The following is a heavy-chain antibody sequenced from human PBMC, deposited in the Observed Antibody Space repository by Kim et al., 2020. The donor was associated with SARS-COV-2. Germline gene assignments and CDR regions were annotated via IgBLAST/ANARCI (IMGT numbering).Heavy chain of an antibody. D-gene: IGHD3-10*01. Sequence: GGSLRLSCAASGFTFSTYGMHWARQAPGKGLDWVAVISYDGSDKYYADSVRGRFTISRDNTKNTLYLQTNSLRPEDTAVYYCAKDYFSSGTYYLPFD. V-gene: IGHV3-30*18. CDR1: GFTFSTYG. CDR2: ISYDGSDK. J-gene: IGHJ5*01. CDR3: AKDYFSSGTYYLPFD.